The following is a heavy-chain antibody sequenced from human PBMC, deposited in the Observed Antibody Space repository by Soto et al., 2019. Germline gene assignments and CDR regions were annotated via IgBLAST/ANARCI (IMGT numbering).Heavy chain of an antibody. Sequence: QVQLQQWGAGLLKPSETLSLTCAVYGGSFSGYYWSWIRQPPGKGLEWIGEIYHSGNTNYNPSLKRRVTISVDTSKNQFSLKLSSVTAADTAVYYCARLYGSRGPFDYWGQGTLVTVSS. V-gene: IGHV4-34*01. CDR2: IYHSGNT. J-gene: IGHJ4*02. D-gene: IGHD6-13*01. CDR3: ARLYGSRGPFDY. CDR1: GGSFSGYY.